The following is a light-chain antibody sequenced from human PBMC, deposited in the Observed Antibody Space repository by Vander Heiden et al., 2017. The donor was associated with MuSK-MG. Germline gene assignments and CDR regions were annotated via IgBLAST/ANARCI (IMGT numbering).Light chain of an antibody. CDR3: AAGDDSLSGVL. Sequence: QSVLTQPPSTAGPPGQTVTISCSGISSNIGDNYVCWYQHRAGTAPKLLIYSTNKRPSGVPDRFSGSKSGTSASLAISGLRSEEEAAYYCAAGDDSLSGVLFGGGTKLTVL. CDR2: STN. V-gene: IGLV1-47*02. J-gene: IGLJ3*02. CDR1: SSNIGDNY.